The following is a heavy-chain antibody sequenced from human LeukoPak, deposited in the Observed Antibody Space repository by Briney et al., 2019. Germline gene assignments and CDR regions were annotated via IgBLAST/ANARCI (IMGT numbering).Heavy chain of an antibody. J-gene: IGHJ4*02. CDR1: GFTFSSYA. CDR3: AKDLRARTPSGYDASDY. V-gene: IGHV3-23*01. Sequence: GGSLRLSCAASGFTFSSYAMSWVRQAPGKGLEWVSAISGSGGSTYYADSVKGRFTISRDNSKNTLYLQMNSLRAEDTAVYYCAKDLRARTPSGYDASDYWGQGTLVTVSS. CDR2: ISGSGGST. D-gene: IGHD5-12*01.